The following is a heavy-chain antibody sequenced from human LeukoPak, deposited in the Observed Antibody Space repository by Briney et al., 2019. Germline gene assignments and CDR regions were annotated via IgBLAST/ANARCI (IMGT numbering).Heavy chain of an antibody. CDR2: VSSSGSGGNT. V-gene: IGHV3-23*01. CDR3: AKQLGYCSDGSCYFPY. CDR1: GVTLSSYA. J-gene: IGHJ4*02. D-gene: IGHD2-15*01. Sequence: GGSLRLSGAASGVTLSSYAMSWARQAPGKGLEWVSGVSSSGSGGNTYYADSVKGRFTISRVSSKNTLCLQMNSLRAEDMAVYYCAKQLGYCSDGSCYFPYWGQGTLVTVSS.